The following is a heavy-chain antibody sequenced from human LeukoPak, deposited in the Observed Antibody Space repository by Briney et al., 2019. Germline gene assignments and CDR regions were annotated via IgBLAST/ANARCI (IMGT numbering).Heavy chain of an antibody. Sequence: GSSVKVSCKASGGTFSSYTISWVRQAPGQGLEWTGRIIPILGIANYAQKFQGRVTITADKSTSTAYMELSSLRSEDTAVYYCARGHGSGSYYYFDYWGQGTLVTVSS. J-gene: IGHJ4*02. CDR3: ARGHGSGSYYYFDY. CDR1: GGTFSSYT. CDR2: IIPILGIA. D-gene: IGHD3-10*01. V-gene: IGHV1-69*02.